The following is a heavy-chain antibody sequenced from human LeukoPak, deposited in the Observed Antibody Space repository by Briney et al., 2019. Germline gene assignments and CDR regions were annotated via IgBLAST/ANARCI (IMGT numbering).Heavy chain of an antibody. CDR1: GYSFTSYW. CDR2: IYPGDSET. J-gene: IGHJ4*02. D-gene: IGHD6-19*01. Sequence: GESLKISCKGSGYSFTSYWIGWVRQMPGKGLEWKGVIYPGDSETRYSPSFQDQVTISADKSISTAYLQWSSLKASDTAMYYCARLSSGPLWGPSYYFDYWGQGTLVTVSS. CDR3: ARLSSGPLWGPSYYFDY. V-gene: IGHV5-51*01.